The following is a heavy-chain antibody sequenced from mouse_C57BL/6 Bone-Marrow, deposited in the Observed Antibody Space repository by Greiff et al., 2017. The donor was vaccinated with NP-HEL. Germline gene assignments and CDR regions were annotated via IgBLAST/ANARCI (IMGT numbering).Heavy chain of an antibody. CDR3: ARGPIYYDYDGDYAMDY. Sequence: EVHLVESEGGLVQPGSSMKLSCTASGFTFSDYYMAWVRQVPEKGLEWVANINYDGSSTYYLSSLKSRFIISRDNAKNILYLQMSSLKSEDTATYYCARGPIYYDYDGDYAMDYWGQGTSVTGSS. D-gene: IGHD2-4*01. J-gene: IGHJ4*01. CDR1: GFTFSDYY. CDR2: INYDGSST. V-gene: IGHV5-16*01.